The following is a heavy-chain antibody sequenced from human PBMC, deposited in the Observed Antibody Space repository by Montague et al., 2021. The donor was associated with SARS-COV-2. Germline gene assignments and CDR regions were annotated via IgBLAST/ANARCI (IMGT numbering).Heavy chain of an antibody. D-gene: IGHD3-22*01. CDR3: ARGRQHINMVVVVVTGGEYYFDF. CDR1: DGSFSDYP. J-gene: IGHJ4*02. Sequence: ETLSLTCAVYDGSFSDYPWTWIRQPPGKGLEWIGEINHRGSTNYNPSLRSRVTISVDTSKNQFSLKMTSVTAADTAVYYCARGRQHINMVVVVVTGGEYYFDFWGQGTPVAVSS. V-gene: IGHV4-34*01. CDR2: INHRGST.